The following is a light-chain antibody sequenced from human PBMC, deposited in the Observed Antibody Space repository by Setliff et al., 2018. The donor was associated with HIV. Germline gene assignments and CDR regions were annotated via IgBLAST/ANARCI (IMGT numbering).Light chain of an antibody. CDR2: SNN. Sequence: QSVLTQPPSASGTPGQRVTISCSGSSSNIGSSTVNWYQQLPGTAPKLLIYSNNQRLSGVPDRFSGSKSATPASLAISGLQSEDETDYYCAAWDDSLNGPVFGGGTKVTV. J-gene: IGLJ2*01. CDR3: AAWDDSLNGPV. V-gene: IGLV1-44*01. CDR1: SSNIGSST.